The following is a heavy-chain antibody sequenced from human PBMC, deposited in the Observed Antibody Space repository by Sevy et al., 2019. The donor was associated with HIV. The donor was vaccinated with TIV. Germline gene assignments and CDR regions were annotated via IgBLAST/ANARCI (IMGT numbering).Heavy chain of an antibody. J-gene: IGHJ6*02. CDR1: GFTFSSYA. V-gene: IGHV3-23*01. Sequence: GGSLILSCAASGFTFSSYAMSWVRQAPGKGLEWVSTICGSGGSTYYADSVKGRFTISRDNSKNTLYFQMNSLRAEDTAVYYCHGDYDSSQLASYYYYGMDVWGQGTTVTVSS. D-gene: IGHD3-22*01. CDR3: HGDYDSSQLASYYYYGMDV. CDR2: ICGSGGST.